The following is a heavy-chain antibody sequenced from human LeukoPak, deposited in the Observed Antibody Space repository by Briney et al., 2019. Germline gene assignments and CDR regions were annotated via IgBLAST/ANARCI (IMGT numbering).Heavy chain of an antibody. CDR2: INPSGGST. J-gene: IGHJ4*02. CDR1: GYTFTSYY. Sequence: ASVEVSCKASGYTFTSYYMHWVRQAPGQGLEWMGIINPSGGSTSYAQKFQGRVTMTRDMSTSTVYMELSSLRSEDTAVYYCAVERRDGYNSADYWGQGTLVTVSS. CDR3: AVERRDGYNSADY. V-gene: IGHV1-46*01. D-gene: IGHD5-24*01.